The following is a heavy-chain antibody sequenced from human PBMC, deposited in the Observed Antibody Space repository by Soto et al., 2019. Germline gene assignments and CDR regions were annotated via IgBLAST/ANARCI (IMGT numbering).Heavy chain of an antibody. CDR2: IYYSGST. CDR1: GGSISSSSYY. CDR3: ARPLVGRFGESKPGGYNWFDP. Sequence: SETLSLTCTVSGGSISSSSYYWGWIRQPPGKGLEWIGSIYYSGSTYYNPSLKSRVTISVDTSKNQFSLKLSSVTAADTAVYYCARPLVGRFGESKPGGYNWFDPWGQGTLVTVS. V-gene: IGHV4-39*01. D-gene: IGHD3-10*01. J-gene: IGHJ5*02.